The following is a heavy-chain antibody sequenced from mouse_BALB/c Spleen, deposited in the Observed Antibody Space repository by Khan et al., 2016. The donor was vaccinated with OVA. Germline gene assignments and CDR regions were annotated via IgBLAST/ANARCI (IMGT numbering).Heavy chain of an antibody. CDR3: ARVYGGDFDY. CDR1: GYSIASDYA. V-gene: IGHV3-2*02. CDR2: ISYSGNT. Sequence: VQLKQSGPGLVRPSQSLSLTCTVTGYSIASDYAWNWIRQFPGNKLEWMGFISYSGNTNYNPSLKSRISITRDTSKNPFFLQLNSVTTEDTARYYCARVYGGDFDYWGQGTPLTVSS. J-gene: IGHJ2*01. D-gene: IGHD1-1*01.